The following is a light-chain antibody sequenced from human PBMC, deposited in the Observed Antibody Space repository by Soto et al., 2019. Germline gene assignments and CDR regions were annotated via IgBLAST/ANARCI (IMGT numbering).Light chain of an antibody. CDR1: QSVSSSY. CDR3: QQYGSFSLT. Sequence: EIVLTQSPGTLSLSPGERATLSCRASQSVSSSYLAWYQQKPGQAPRLLIYGASSRATGIPDRFSGSGSGTDFTLTISRLEPEDFAVYYCQQYGSFSLTFGGGTMVEIK. J-gene: IGKJ4*01. V-gene: IGKV3-20*01. CDR2: GAS.